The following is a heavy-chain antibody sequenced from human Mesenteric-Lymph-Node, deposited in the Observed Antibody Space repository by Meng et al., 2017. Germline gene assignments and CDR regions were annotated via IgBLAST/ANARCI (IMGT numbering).Heavy chain of an antibody. V-gene: IGHV4-4*07. Sequence: SETLSLTCTVSGGSISSYYWSWIRQPAGKGLEWIGRIYTSGSTNYNPSLKSRITMSVDTSKNQFSLKLSSVTAADTAVYYCARDRNTMVRGVGLYYYGMDVWGQGTTVTVSS. D-gene: IGHD3-10*01. J-gene: IGHJ6*02. CDR2: IYTSGST. CDR1: GGSISSYY. CDR3: ARDRNTMVRGVGLYYYGMDV.